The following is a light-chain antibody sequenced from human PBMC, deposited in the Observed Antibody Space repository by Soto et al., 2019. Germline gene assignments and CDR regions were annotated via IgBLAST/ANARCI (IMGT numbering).Light chain of an antibody. J-gene: IGKJ4*01. CDR1: QTVSSN. CDR3: QQYGSSPPLA. CDR2: GAS. Sequence: EIVMTQSPATLSVSPGERATLSCRASQTVSSNLAWYQQKPGQAPRLLIYGASSRATGVPDRFSGGGSGTDFTLTIIRLEPEDFAVYYCQQYGSSPPLAFGGGTKVDIK. V-gene: IGKV3-20*01.